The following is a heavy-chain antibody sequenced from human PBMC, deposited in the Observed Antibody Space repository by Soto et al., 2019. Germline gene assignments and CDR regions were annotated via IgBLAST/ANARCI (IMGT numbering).Heavy chain of an antibody. J-gene: IGHJ4*02. CDR2: ISGSGGST. V-gene: IGHV3-23*01. CDR1: GFTFSSYA. Sequence: XGSLRLSCAAAGFTFSSYAMSWVRQAPGKGLDWVSGISGSGGSTHYADSVKGRFTISRENSKNTLYLQMKSLRAEDTAVYYCAKSAYYDSSGYYSEYYFDYWGQGTLVTVSS. D-gene: IGHD3-22*01. CDR3: AKSAYYDSSGYYSEYYFDY.